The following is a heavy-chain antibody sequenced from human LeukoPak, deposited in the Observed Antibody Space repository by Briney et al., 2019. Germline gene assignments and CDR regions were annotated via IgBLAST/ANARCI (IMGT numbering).Heavy chain of an antibody. CDR3: ARAYLTTIKLGYCSGGSCYSPDY. Sequence: ASVKVSCKASGYTFTSYAMNWVRLAPGQGLEWMGWINTNTGNPTYAQGFTGRFVFSLDTSVSTAYLQISSLKAEDTAVYYCARAYLTTIKLGYCSGGSCYSPDYWGQGTLVTVSS. V-gene: IGHV7-4-1*02. CDR1: GYTFTSYA. CDR2: INTNTGNP. D-gene: IGHD2-15*01. J-gene: IGHJ4*02.